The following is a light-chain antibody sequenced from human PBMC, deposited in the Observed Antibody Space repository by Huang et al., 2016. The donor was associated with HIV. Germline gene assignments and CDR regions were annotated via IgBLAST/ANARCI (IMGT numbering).Light chain of an antibody. Sequence: ETVLTQSPATLSLSPGERATLSCRASQSVNSYLAWYQQKPGQTPSFSGSGSGTDFTLTISSLEPEDFAVYYCQQRKYWPPITFGQGTRLEIK. V-gene: IGKV3-11*01. CDR1: QSVNSY. J-gene: IGKJ5*01. CDR3: QQRKYWPPIT.